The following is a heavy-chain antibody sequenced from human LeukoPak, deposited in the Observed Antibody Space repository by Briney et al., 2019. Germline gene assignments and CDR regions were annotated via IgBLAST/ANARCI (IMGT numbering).Heavy chain of an antibody. V-gene: IGHV1-8*02. Sequence: ASVKVSCKASGYTFTSYYMHWVRQAPGQGLEWMGWMSPNSGNTGYAQKFQGRVTMTRDTSIGTAYLELSSLRSEDSAVYYCVRTPPNWGADFWGQGTLITVSS. CDR3: VRTPPNWGADF. CDR2: MSPNSGNT. D-gene: IGHD7-27*01. CDR1: GYTFTSYY. J-gene: IGHJ4*02.